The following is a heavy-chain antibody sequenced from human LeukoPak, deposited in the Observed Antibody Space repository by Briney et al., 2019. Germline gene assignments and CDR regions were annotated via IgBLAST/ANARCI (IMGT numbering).Heavy chain of an antibody. CDR2: MNPNSGNT. Sequence: GASVKVSCKASGYTFTGYYMHWVRQAPGQGLEWMGWMNPNSGNTGYAQKFQGRVTMTRDTSISTAYMELSSLSSDDTAVYYCARTPSNAWRNNDYWGQGTLVTVSS. V-gene: IGHV1-8*02. CDR1: GYTFTGYY. D-gene: IGHD1/OR15-1a*01. CDR3: ARTPSNAWRNNDY. J-gene: IGHJ4*02.